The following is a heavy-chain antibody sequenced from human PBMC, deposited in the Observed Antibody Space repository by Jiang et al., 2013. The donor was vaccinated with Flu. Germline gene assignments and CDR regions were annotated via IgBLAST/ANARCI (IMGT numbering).Heavy chain of an antibody. D-gene: IGHD4-11*01. CDR1: GFTFSSYG. Sequence: QLLESGGGVVQPGRSLRLSCAASGFTFSSYGMHWVRQAPGKGLEWVAVIWYDGSNKYYADSVKGRFTISRDNSKNTLYLQMNSLRAEDTAVYYCARGVYSNTGEYYFDYWGQGTLVTVSS. J-gene: IGHJ4*02. CDR3: ARGVYSNTGEYYFDY. CDR2: IWYDGSNK. V-gene: IGHV3-33*01.